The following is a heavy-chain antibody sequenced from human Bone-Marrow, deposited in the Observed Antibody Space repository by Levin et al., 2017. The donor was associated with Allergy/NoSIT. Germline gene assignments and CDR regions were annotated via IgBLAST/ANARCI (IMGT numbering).Heavy chain of an antibody. CDR1: GFTFSNYA. V-gene: IGHV3-23*01. Sequence: GESLKISCAASGFTFSNYAMSWVRQAPGKGLEWVSTVSASGGSAYYADSVKGQFTISRDNSKNTLSPQMNSLRAEDTAVYYCARGSGWSSFDYWGQGTLVTVSS. D-gene: IGHD6-19*01. CDR2: VSASGGSA. CDR3: ARGSGWSSFDY. J-gene: IGHJ4*02.